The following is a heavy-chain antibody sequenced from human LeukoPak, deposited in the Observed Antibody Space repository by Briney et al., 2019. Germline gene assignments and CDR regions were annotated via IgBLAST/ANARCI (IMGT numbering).Heavy chain of an antibody. Sequence: QTGGSLRLSCAASGFTFSSYSMNWVRQAPGKGLEWVSYISSSSSTIYYADSVKGRFTISRDNAKNSLYLQMNSLRAEDTAVYYCARVLGIAARRSDYWGQGTLATVSS. CDR2: ISSSSSTI. CDR3: ARVLGIAARRSDY. J-gene: IGHJ4*02. V-gene: IGHV3-48*01. D-gene: IGHD6-6*01. CDR1: GFTFSSYS.